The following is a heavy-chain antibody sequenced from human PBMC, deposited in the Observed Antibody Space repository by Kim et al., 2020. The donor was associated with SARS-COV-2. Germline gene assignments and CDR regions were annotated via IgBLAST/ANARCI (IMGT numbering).Heavy chain of an antibody. Sequence: GGSLRLSCAASGFTFSNYAMHWVRQAPGKGLEWVAIISLIGSDKYYADSVKGRFTISRDNSKNMVYLQMDSLRAEDTAVYYCAKDGRFDYAMDVWGQGTTVTVSS. J-gene: IGHJ6*02. V-gene: IGHV3-30*18. CDR3: AKDGRFDYAMDV. CDR2: ISLIGSDK. D-gene: IGHD3-3*01. CDR1: GFTFSNYA.